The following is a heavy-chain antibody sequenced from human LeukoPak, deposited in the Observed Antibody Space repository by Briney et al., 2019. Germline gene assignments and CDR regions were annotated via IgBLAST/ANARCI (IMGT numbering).Heavy chain of an antibody. J-gene: IGHJ4*02. CDR1: GGSISSYY. D-gene: IGHD2-2*01. CDR3: ARQYCTSLNCYGILGFYFDY. V-gene: IGHV4-39*01. Sequence: SETLSLTCTVSGGSISSYYWGWIRQPPGKGLEWIGSIYYSGSTYYNPSLKSRLTISVDTSKNQFSLKLSSVTAADTAVYYCARQYCTSLNCYGILGFYFDYWGQGTLVTVSS. CDR2: IYYSGST.